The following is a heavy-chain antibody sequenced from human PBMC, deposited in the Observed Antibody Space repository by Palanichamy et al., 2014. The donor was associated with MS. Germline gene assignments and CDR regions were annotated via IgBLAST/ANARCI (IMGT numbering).Heavy chain of an antibody. CDR3: ATRDCSGGSCCSGGMDF. CDR2: IFRGGFT. J-gene: IGHJ4*02. D-gene: IGHD2-15*01. Sequence: LVESGGGLMQPGGSLRLSCAASGFSVSDNYMTWVRQAPGKGLEWVSVIFRGGFTYYADSVKGRFTISRDNSKNTVNLQMNSLSPEDTAVYYCATRDCSGGSCCSGGMDFWGQGSLVTVSS. V-gene: IGHV3-53*01. CDR1: GFSVSDNY.